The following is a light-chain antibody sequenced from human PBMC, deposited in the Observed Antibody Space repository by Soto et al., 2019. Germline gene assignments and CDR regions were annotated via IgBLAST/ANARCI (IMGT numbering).Light chain of an antibody. CDR1: SSDVGGYNY. CDR2: EVS. J-gene: IGLJ2*01. CDR3: SSYAGSNIL. V-gene: IGLV2-8*01. Sequence: QSALTQPPSASGSPGQSVTISCTGTSSDVGGYNYVSWYQQHPGKAPKLMIYEVSKRPSGVPDRFSGSKSGNTASLTVSGLQAEDEADYYCSSYAGSNILFGRGTKLTVL.